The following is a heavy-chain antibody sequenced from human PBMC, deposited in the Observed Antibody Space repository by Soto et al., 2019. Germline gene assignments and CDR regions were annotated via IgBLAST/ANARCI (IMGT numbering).Heavy chain of an antibody. J-gene: IGHJ6*03. CDR2: ISAYNGNT. CDR3: ARGGRSSSRYCDCFMHI. V-gene: IGHV1-18*01. CDR1: GYTFTSYG. Sequence: QVQLVQSGAEAKKPGASVKVSCKASGYTFTSYGISWVRQAPGQGLELMGWISAYNGNTNYAQKLQGRVTMTTDTSTTKDHLERRSLRSDDTAVYYSARGGRSSSRYCDCFMHIWGQGTTVAVAS. D-gene: IGHD6-6*01.